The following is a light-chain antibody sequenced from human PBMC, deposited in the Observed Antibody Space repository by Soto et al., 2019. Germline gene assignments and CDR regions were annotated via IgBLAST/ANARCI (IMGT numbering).Light chain of an antibody. CDR1: QSVSTY. CDR2: DAS. J-gene: IGKJ1*01. Sequence: EIVLTQSPATLSLSPGERATLSCRASQSVSTYLAWYQQKPGQAPRLLIYDASNRATGIPARFSGSGSGTDFTLTISSLEPDDFAVYYCLQRSNWPLSWTFGPGTKVEIK. CDR3: LQRSNWPLSWT. V-gene: IGKV3-11*01.